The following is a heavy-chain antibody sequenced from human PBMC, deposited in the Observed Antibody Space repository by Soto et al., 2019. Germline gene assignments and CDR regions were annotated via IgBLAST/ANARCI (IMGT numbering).Heavy chain of an antibody. V-gene: IGHV3-9*01. D-gene: IGHD2-15*01. J-gene: IGHJ3*02. CDR3: AKDPLGYCSGGSCYSFAFDI. Sequence: EVQLVESGGGLVQPGRSLRLSCAASGFTFDDYAMHWVRQAPGKGLEWVSGISWNSGSIGYADSVKGRFTISRDNAKNSLYLQMNSLRAEDTALYYCAKDPLGYCSGGSCYSFAFDIWGQVTIVTVSS. CDR1: GFTFDDYA. CDR2: ISWNSGSI.